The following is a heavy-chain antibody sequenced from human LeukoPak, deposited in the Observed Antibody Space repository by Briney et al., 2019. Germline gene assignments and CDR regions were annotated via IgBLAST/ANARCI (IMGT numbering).Heavy chain of an antibody. D-gene: IGHD3-22*01. J-gene: IGHJ4*02. CDR2: IHHSGDT. V-gene: IGHV4-39*01. CDR3: AGLGGYYDPPDY. CDR1: GGSIRSSTYY. Sequence: PSETLSLTCTVSGGSIRSSTYYWAWIRQPPGKGLEWTGTIHHSGDTYYNPSLKSRVTISVDTSKNQFSLNLSSVTAADTAVYYCAGLGGYYDPPDYWGQGTLVTVSS.